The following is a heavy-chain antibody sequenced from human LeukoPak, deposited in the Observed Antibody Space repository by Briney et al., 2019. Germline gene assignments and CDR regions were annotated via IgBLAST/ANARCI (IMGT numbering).Heavy chain of an antibody. D-gene: IGHD6-19*01. J-gene: IGHJ4*02. Sequence: SETLSLTCAVYGGSFSDYDWTWIRQPPGKGLEWIGEINHSGSTSYNPSLESRATISRDTFRKQFSLRLNSVTAADTAVYYCARGQWLDNYRGQGTLVTVSS. CDR1: GGSFSDYD. CDR3: ARGQWLDNY. CDR2: INHSGST. V-gene: IGHV4-34*01.